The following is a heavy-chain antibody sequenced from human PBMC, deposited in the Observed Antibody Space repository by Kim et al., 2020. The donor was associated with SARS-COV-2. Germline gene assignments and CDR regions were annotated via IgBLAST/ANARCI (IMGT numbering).Heavy chain of an antibody. D-gene: IGHD1-7*01. Sequence: ASVKVSCKTXGYTFPSYGISWVRQATGQGLEWMGWISGYNGDTVSAEKFQGRLTMTTDTSTTTAYMELRSLRSDDTAIYYCARETAVTGTRRAFDYWGQGTLVTVSS. CDR1: GYTFPSYG. V-gene: IGHV1-18*04. J-gene: IGHJ4*02. CDR2: ISGYNGDT. CDR3: ARETAVTGTRRAFDY.